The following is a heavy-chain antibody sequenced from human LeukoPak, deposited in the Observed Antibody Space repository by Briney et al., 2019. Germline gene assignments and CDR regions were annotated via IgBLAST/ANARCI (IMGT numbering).Heavy chain of an antibody. CDR3: NRVVPAPRVVLYYYYYMDV. J-gene: IGHJ6*03. Sequence: PGGSLRLSCTASGFTFGDYAMSWVRQAPGKGLEWVGFIRSKAYGGTTEYAASVKGRFTISRDDSKSIAYLQMNSLKTEDTAVYYCNRVVPAPRVVLYYYYYMDVWGKGTTVTVSS. CDR1: GFTFGDYA. D-gene: IGHD2-2*01. V-gene: IGHV3-49*04. CDR2: IRSKAYGGTT.